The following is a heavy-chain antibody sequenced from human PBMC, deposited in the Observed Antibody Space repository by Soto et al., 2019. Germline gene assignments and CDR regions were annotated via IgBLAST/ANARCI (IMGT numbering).Heavy chain of an antibody. D-gene: IGHD6-13*01. Sequence: HVQLVQSGAEVKKPGASLNVSCKASGYTFTAHYMHWVRQAPGQGLEWMGWINPNTGGTRYAQKFQGTFTLTRDTSIGTAYMELSRLRSDDTAVYYCARLSPEPVYSNTWHDGQGWFDPWGQGTLVTVSS. CDR3: ARLSPEPVYSNTWHDGQGWFDP. CDR1: GYTFTAHY. J-gene: IGHJ5*02. V-gene: IGHV1-2*02. CDR2: INPNTGGT.